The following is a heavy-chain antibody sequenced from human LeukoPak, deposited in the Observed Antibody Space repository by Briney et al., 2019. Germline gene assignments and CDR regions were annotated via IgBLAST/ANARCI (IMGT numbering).Heavy chain of an antibody. V-gene: IGHV1-8*01. D-gene: IGHD3-22*01. CDR3: ARGSYYYDSSGYYLSPHSDY. Sequence: GASVKVSCKASGYTFTSYDINWVRQATGQGLEWMGWMNPNSGNTGYAQKFQGRATMTRNTSISTAYMELSSLRSEDTAVYYCARGSYYYDSSGYYLSPHSDYWGQGTLVTVSS. CDR2: MNPNSGNT. CDR1: GYTFTSYD. J-gene: IGHJ4*02.